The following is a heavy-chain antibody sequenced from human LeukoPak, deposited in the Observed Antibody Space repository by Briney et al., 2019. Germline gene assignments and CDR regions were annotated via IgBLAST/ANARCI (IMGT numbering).Heavy chain of an antibody. V-gene: IGHV4-31*03. CDR1: GGSISSGDYY. J-gene: IGHJ2*01. CDR2: IYHSGYT. D-gene: IGHD3-22*01. Sequence: SQTLSLTCTVSGGSISSGDYYWTWHRQHPGKGLEWIGYIYHSGYTYYNPSLKSRVTMSLDTSKNKFSLKLSSVTAADTAVYYCVRGRYDSSGYNYWYFDLWGRGTLVTVSS. CDR3: VRGRYDSSGYNYWYFDL.